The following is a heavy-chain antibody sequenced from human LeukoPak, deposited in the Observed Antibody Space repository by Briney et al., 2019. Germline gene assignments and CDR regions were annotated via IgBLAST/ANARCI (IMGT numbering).Heavy chain of an antibody. CDR3: ARGYSSSWYISKTKKGGDWFDP. J-gene: IGHJ5*02. CDR1: GFTFSSYS. CDR2: ISSSSSTI. D-gene: IGHD6-13*01. Sequence: GGSLRLSCAASGFTFSSYSMNWVRQAPGKGLEWVSYISSSSSTIYYADSVKGRFTISRDNAKNSLYLQMNSLRDEDTAVYYCARGYSSSWYISKTKKGGDWFDPWGQGTLVTVSS. V-gene: IGHV3-48*02.